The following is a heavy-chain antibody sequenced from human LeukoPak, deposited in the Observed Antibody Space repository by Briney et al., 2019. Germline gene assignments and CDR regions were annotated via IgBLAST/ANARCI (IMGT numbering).Heavy chain of an antibody. CDR1: GGSVASTGCY. CDR2: AYYTGEI. CDR3: GRHVSNGWDYHYGLDV. D-gene: IGHD6-19*01. Sequence: PSETLSLTCTVYGGSVASTGCYWGWIRQSPGKGLEWIGSAYYTGEIYSTPSLKSRLTISVDTSKNQFALTLTSVTAADTAVYYCGRHVSNGWDYHYGLDVWGQGTTVTVSS. J-gene: IGHJ6*02. V-gene: IGHV4-39*01.